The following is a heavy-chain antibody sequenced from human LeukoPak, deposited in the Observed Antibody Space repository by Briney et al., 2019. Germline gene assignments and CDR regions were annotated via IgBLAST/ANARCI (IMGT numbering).Heavy chain of an antibody. V-gene: IGHV3-48*01. J-gene: IGHJ3*02. CDR2: ISSSSSTI. Sequence: PGGSLRLSCAASGFTFSSYSMNWVRQAPGKGLEWVSYISSSSSTIYYADSVKGRFTISRDNAKNSLYLQMNSLRAEDTAVYYCARSYCSSNSCYQKVYAFDIWGQGTMVTVSS. D-gene: IGHD2-2*01. CDR1: GFTFSSYS. CDR3: ARSYCSSNSCYQKVYAFDI.